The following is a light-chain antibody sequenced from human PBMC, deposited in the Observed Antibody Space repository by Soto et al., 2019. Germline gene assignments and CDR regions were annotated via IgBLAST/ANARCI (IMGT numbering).Light chain of an antibody. Sequence: DIQMTQSPSSLSASVGDRVSITCRASQTIITYLHWYQQKPWNAPKLLISAASNLQSGVPSRFSGSGSETEFTLTIRSVQHEDFETYYCQQSYSTPRTFGQGTKREIK. J-gene: IGKJ2*01. CDR1: QTIITY. V-gene: IGKV1-39*01. CDR2: AAS. CDR3: QQSYSTPRT.